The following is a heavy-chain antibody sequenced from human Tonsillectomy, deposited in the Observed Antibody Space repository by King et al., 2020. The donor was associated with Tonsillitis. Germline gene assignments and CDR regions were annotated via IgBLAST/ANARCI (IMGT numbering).Heavy chain of an antibody. Sequence: VQLVESGGGVVQPGRSLRLSCAASGFTFSSYAMHWVRQAPGKGLEWVAIISYDGSNKYYADSVKGRFTISRDNSKSTLYLQMNSLKPEDTAVYYCARDPARSSRSMFRGVLRDWGQGILVTVSS. CDR2: ISYDGSNK. J-gene: IGHJ4*02. D-gene: IGHD3-10*01. V-gene: IGHV3-30*04. CDR3: ARDPARSSRSMFRGVLRD. CDR1: GFTFSSYA.